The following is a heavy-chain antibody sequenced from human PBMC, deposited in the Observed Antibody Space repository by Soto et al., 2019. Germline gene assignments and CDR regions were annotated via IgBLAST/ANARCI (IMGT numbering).Heavy chain of an antibody. V-gene: IGHV3-53*01. CDR3: ARELGGSWYNWFDP. CDR2: LHSDVST. CDR1: GFTVSSNS. Sequence: GGSLRLSCAVSGFTVSSNSITWVRQAPGQGLEWVSVLHSDVSTYYVDSVKGRFVISRDNSKNTVYLQMNSLRAEDTAIYYCARELGGSWYNWFDPWGQGTLVNVSS. J-gene: IGHJ5*02. D-gene: IGHD2-15*01.